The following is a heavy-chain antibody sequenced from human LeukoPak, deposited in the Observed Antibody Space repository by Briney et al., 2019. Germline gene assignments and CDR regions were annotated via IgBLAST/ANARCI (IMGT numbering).Heavy chain of an antibody. CDR3: VTDRARLFWYFDL. CDR2: SDPEDGET. J-gene: IGHJ2*01. V-gene: IGHV1-24*01. D-gene: IGHD2-21*02. CDR1: GSTLSDLS. Sequence: ASVKVSCKVSGSTLSDLSIHWVRQAPGKGLEYVGGSDPEDGETFHAQNFQVRVTMTEDTSIDTAYMELSSLRSEDTAVYYCVTDRARLFWYFDLWGRGTLVTVSS.